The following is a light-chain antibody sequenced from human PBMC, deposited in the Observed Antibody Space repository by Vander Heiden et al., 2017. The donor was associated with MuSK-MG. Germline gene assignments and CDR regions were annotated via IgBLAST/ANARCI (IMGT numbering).Light chain of an antibody. CDR3: QQDDSPPWT. Sequence: DIQMTKSPPSLSASLADRVTITCRTSQDISKSLAWYQQRPGKAPRLLLYGASTLQIGVPSRFSGAGFGTDYSLTIRSLQPEDFATYFCQQDDSPPWTFGQGTKVEVK. V-gene: IGKV1-NL1*01. CDR1: QDISKS. CDR2: GAS. J-gene: IGKJ1*01.